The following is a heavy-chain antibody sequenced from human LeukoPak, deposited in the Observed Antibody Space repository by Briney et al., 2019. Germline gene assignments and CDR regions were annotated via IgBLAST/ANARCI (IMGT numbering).Heavy chain of an antibody. CDR2: ISAYNGNT. D-gene: IGHD3-16*01. CDR1: GYTFTSYG. V-gene: IGHV1-18*01. CDR3: ARDAYDYVWGSYTDY. J-gene: IGHJ4*02. Sequence: ASVKVSCKASGYTFTSYGISWVRQAPGQGLEWMGWISAYNGNTNYAQKLQGRVTMTTDTSTSTAYMELRSLRSDDTAVYYCARDAYDYVWGSYTDYWGQGTLVTVSS.